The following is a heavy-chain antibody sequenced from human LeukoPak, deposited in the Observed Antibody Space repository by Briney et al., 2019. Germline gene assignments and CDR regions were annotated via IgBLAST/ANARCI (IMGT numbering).Heavy chain of an antibody. CDR3: AKECGGDCYSRHFDY. V-gene: IGHV3-30*02. J-gene: IGHJ4*02. CDR2: IRYDGSNK. CDR1: GFTFSSYG. Sequence: GGSLRLSCAASGFTFSSYGMHWVRQAPGKGLEWVAFIRYDGSNKYYADSVKGRFTISRDNSKNTLYLQMNSLRAEDTAVYDCAKECGGDCYSRHFDYWGQGTLVTVSS. D-gene: IGHD2-21*01.